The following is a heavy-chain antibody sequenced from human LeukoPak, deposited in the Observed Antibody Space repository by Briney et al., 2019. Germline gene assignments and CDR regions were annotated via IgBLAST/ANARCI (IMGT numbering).Heavy chain of an antibody. CDR3: ARVTAVAEFGMDV. Sequence: SETLSLTCTVSGGSVSSGSYYWSWIRQPPGKGLEWIGYIYYSGSTNYNPSLKSRVTISVDTSKNQFSLKLSSVTAADTAVCYCARVTAVAEFGMDVWGQGTTVTVSS. J-gene: IGHJ6*02. V-gene: IGHV4-61*01. CDR2: IYYSGST. CDR1: GGSVSSGSYY. D-gene: IGHD6-19*01.